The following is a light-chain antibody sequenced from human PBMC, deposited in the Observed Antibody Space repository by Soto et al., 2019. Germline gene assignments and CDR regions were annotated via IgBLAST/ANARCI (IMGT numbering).Light chain of an antibody. Sequence: IQIIQGPSTLSAYVGDRVTITCRASQSIGSWLAWYQQKPGKAPRLLIYDASSLESGVPSRFSGSGSGTEFTLTISSLQPDDFATYYCQQYNPYTWTFGHGTKVDI. CDR2: DAS. V-gene: IGKV1-5*01. CDR1: QSIGSW. CDR3: QQYNPYTWT. J-gene: IGKJ1*01.